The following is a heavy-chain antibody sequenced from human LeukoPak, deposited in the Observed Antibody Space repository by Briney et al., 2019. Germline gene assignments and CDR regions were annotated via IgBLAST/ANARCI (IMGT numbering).Heavy chain of an antibody. CDR1: GGSISSYY. Sequence: NPSETLSLTCSVSGGSISSYYWSWIRQPPGKGLEWIGYIYYSGSSNYNPSLKSRVIISVDTSKNQFSLNLSSVTAADTAVYYCARHAYGGTYTYGLDIWGQGTMVTVSS. CDR3: ARHAYGGTYTYGLDI. D-gene: IGHD1-26*01. CDR2: IYYSGSS. J-gene: IGHJ3*02. V-gene: IGHV4-59*08.